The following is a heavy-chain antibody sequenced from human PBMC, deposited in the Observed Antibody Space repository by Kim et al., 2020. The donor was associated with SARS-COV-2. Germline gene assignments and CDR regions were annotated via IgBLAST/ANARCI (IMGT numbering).Heavy chain of an antibody. Sequence: GGSLRLSCAASGFTFSSYGMHWVRQAPGKGLEWVAVIWYDGSNKYYADSVKGRFTISRDNSKNTLYLQMNSLRAEDTAVYYCARDGPRYCSGGSCYLDYWGQGTLVTVSS. V-gene: IGHV3-33*01. D-gene: IGHD2-15*01. J-gene: IGHJ4*02. CDR1: GFTFSSYG. CDR3: ARDGPRYCSGGSCYLDY. CDR2: IWYDGSNK.